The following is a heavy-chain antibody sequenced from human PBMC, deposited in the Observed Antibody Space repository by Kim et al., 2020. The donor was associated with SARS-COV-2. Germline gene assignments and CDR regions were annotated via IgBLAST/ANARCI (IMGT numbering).Heavy chain of an antibody. J-gene: IGHJ4*02. CDR3: ARCLSGSYYDLIDY. V-gene: IGHV1-3*01. D-gene: IGHD1-26*01. Sequence: SQKFQGRVTITRDTSASTAYMELSSLRSEDTAVYYCARCLSGSYYDLIDYWGQGTLVTVSS.